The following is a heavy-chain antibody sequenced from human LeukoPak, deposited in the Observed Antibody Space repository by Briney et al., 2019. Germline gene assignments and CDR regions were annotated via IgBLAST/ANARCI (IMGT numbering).Heavy chain of an antibody. V-gene: IGHV3-7*03. CDR1: GFTFSTYT. Sequence: GGSLRLSCAASGFTFSTYTMHWVRQAPGKGLEWVANIKQDGSEKFYVDSVKGRFTISRDNAKNSLYLQMNSLRAEDTAVYYCARAMDVWGQGTTVTVSS. CDR3: ARAMDV. J-gene: IGHJ6*02. CDR2: IKQDGSEK.